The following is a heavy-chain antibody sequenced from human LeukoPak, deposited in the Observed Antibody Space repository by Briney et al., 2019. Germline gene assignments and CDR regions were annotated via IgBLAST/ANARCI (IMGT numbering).Heavy chain of an antibody. J-gene: IGHJ4*02. D-gene: IGHD6-13*01. CDR3: ARGSSSSWYQFDY. CDR2: IKQDGSEK. Sequence: GGSLRLSCAASGFTFSSYWMSWVRQAPGKGLEWVANIKQDGSEKYYVDSVKGRFTVSRDNAKNSLYLQMNSLRAEDTAVYYCARGSSSSWYQFDYWGQGTLVTVSS. V-gene: IGHV3-7*01. CDR1: GFTFSSYW.